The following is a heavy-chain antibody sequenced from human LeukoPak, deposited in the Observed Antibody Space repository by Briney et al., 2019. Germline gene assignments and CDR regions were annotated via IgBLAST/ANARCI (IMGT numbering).Heavy chain of an antibody. Sequence: GGSLRLSCAASGFTFSSYAMHWVRQAPGKGLEWVAVISYDGSNKYYADSVKGRFTISRDNSKNTLYLQMNSLRAEDTAVYYCANSITGTPYGAFDIWGQGTMVTVSS. J-gene: IGHJ3*02. D-gene: IGHD1-20*01. CDR2: ISYDGSNK. CDR3: ANSITGTPYGAFDI. V-gene: IGHV3-30-3*01. CDR1: GFTFSSYA.